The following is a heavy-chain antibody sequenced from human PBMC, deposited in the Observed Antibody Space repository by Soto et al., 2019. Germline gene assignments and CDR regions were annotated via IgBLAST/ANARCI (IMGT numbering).Heavy chain of an antibody. CDR2: IYSGGST. D-gene: IGHD3-22*01. J-gene: IGHJ6*02. CDR1: GFTVSSNY. Sequence: GGSLRLSCAASGFTVSSNYMSWVRQAPGKGLEWVSVIYSGGSTYYADSVKGRFTISRDNSKNTLYLQMNSLRAEDTAVYYCARDLLHYYDSSGYTYYYYGMDVWGQGATVTVSS. CDR3: ARDLLHYYDSSGYTYYYYGMDV. V-gene: IGHV3-53*01.